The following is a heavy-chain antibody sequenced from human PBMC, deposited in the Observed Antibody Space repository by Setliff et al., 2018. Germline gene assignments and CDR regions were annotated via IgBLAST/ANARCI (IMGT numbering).Heavy chain of an antibody. D-gene: IGHD3-3*01. J-gene: IGHJ3*02. CDR2: IYYSGST. CDR3: ARDLDLNYDFWSGYYYGNAFDI. V-gene: IGHV4-59*01. Sequence: PSETLSLTCAVYGGSFSGYYWSWIRQPPGKGLEWIGYIYYSGSTNYNPSLKSRVTISVDTSKNQFSLKLSSVTAADTAVYYCARDLDLNYDFWSGYYYGNAFDIWGQGTMVTVSS. CDR1: GGSFSGYY.